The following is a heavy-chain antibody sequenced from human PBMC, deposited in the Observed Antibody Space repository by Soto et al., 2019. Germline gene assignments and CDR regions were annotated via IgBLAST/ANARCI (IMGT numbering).Heavy chain of an antibody. D-gene: IGHD2-15*01. J-gene: IGHJ4*02. CDR1: GFTFTNYA. CDR2: VSGSGGGT. CDR3: AKAVVVVAAAGWNFDY. V-gene: IGHV3-23*01. Sequence: GGSLRLSCAASGFTFTNYAMTWVRQAPGKGLEWVSGVSGSGGGTYYADSVKGRFTMSRDNSKNTLYLQMNSLRAEDTAVYYCAKAVVVVAAAGWNFDYWGQGILVTASS.